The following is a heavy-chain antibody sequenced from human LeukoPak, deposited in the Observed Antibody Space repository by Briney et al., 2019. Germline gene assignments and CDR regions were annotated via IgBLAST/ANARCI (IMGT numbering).Heavy chain of an antibody. V-gene: IGHV5-51*01. CDR3: ARDYDILTGYSTGFDY. J-gene: IGHJ4*02. CDR2: IYPGDSDT. CDR1: GYSFPNYW. D-gene: IGHD3-9*01. Sequence: GESLKISCKGSGYSFPNYWIGWVRQLPGKGLEWMGIIYPGDSDTRYSPSFQGQVTMSADKSISTAYLQWSSLKASDTAMYYCARDYDILTGYSTGFDYWGQGTLVTVSS.